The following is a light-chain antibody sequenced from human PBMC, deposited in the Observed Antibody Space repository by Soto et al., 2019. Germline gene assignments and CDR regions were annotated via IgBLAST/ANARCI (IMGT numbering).Light chain of an antibody. J-gene: IGKJ4*01. CDR3: GKCSSHTLT. V-gene: IGKV3-20*01. Sequence: EFVFTQSPGTLSLSPGERATLSCRASQTVRNNYLACYQQKPGQAPRLLIYDASSRATGIPDRFSGGGSGTDFTLTISRLEPEDFAVYYCGKCSSHTLTFRG. CDR1: QTVRNNY. CDR2: DAS.